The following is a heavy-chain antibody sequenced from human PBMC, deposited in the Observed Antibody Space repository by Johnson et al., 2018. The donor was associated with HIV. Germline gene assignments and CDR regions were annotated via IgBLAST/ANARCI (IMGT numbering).Heavy chain of an antibody. CDR2: IGTAGDT. Sequence: VQLVESGGGVVQPGRSLRLSCAASGFTFSSYGMHWVRQATGKGLEWVSTIGTAGDTYYPGSVKGRFTVSREDAKNSLYLQMNSLRAGDTALYYCARAVCRGGRCYSHDAFDIWGQGTMVTVSS. J-gene: IGHJ3*02. D-gene: IGHD2-15*01. V-gene: IGHV3-13*01. CDR3: ARAVCRGGRCYSHDAFDI. CDR1: GFTFSSYG.